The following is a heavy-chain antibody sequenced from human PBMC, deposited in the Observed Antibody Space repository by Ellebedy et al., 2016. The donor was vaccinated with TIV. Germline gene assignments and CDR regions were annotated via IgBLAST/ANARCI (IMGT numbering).Heavy chain of an antibody. CDR1: GGTLSSYA. D-gene: IGHD1-26*01. J-gene: IGHJ4*02. CDR2: SLPIFGTA. V-gene: IGHV1-69*13. CDR3: ASSRGSYYVYLDY. Sequence: AASVKVSCKASGGTLSSYAITWVRQAPGQGLEWMGGSLPIFGTANYAQKFQGRVTITADEATSTAYMELSSLRSEDTAVYYCASSRGSYYVYLDYWGQGTLVTVSS.